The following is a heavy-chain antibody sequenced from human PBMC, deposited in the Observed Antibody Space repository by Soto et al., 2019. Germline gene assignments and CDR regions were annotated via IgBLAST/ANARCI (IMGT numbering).Heavy chain of an antibody. Sequence: QLQLQESGPGLVKPSETLSLTCTVSGGSISSSSYYWGWIRQPPGKGLEWIGSIYYSGSTYYNPSLKSRVTISVATSKNQFSLKLSSVTAADTAVYYCTLDTVTTLGYWGQGTLVTVSS. CDR1: GGSISSSSYY. CDR2: IYYSGST. J-gene: IGHJ4*02. D-gene: IGHD4-17*01. CDR3: TLDTVTTLGY. V-gene: IGHV4-39*01.